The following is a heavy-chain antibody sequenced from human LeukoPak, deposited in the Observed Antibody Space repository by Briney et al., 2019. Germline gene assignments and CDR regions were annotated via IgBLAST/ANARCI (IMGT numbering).Heavy chain of an antibody. Sequence: GGSLRLSCAASGFTFSRYWMSWVRQAPGKGLEWVANIKYDGSQKYYVDSVKGRFTISRDNAKKSLYLQMNSLRVEDTAVYYCARETHYDILTGWSPYFDYWGQGTLVTVSS. J-gene: IGHJ4*02. CDR1: GFTFSRYW. V-gene: IGHV3-7*01. CDR3: ARETHYDILTGWSPYFDY. CDR2: IKYDGSQK. D-gene: IGHD3-9*01.